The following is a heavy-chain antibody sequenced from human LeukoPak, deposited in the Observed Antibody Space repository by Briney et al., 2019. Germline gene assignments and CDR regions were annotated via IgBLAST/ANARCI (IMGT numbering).Heavy chain of an antibody. CDR2: IYHSGST. Sequence: SETLSLTCAVYGGSFSGYYWSWIRQPPGKGLEWIGSIYHSGSTYYNPSLKSRVTISVDTSKNQFSLKLSSVTAADTAVYYCARAGDGYNYRSIDYWGQGTLVTVSS. V-gene: IGHV4-34*01. CDR1: GGSFSGYY. CDR3: ARAGDGYNYRSIDY. D-gene: IGHD5-24*01. J-gene: IGHJ4*02.